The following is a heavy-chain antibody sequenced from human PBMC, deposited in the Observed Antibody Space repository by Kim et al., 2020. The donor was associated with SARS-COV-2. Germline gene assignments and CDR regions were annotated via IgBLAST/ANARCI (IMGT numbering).Heavy chain of an antibody. V-gene: IGHV4-39*07. J-gene: IGHJ4*02. CDR3: AREGGGYYDFWSGYYRSPSFDY. D-gene: IGHD3-3*01. Sequence: SETLSLTCTVSGGSISSSSYYWGWIRQPPGKGLEWIGSIYYSGSTYYNPSLKSRVTISVDTSKNQFSLKLSSVTAADTAVYYCAREGGGYYDFWSGYYRSPSFDYWGQGTLVTVSS. CDR2: IYYSGST. CDR1: GGSISSSSYY.